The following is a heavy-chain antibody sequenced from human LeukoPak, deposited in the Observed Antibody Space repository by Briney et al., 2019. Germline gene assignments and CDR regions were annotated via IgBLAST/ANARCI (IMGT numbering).Heavy chain of an antibody. D-gene: IGHD2-2*01. CDR1: GGSFSGYY. CDR2: INHSGST. Sequence: SETLSLTCAVYGGSFSGYYWSWIRQPPGKGLEWIGEINHSGSTNYNPSLKSRVTISVDTSKNQFSLKLSSVTAADTAVYYCARRPMFVVVPAAIGGLDYWGQGTLVTVSS. J-gene: IGHJ4*02. V-gene: IGHV4-34*01. CDR3: ARRPMFVVVPAAIGGLDY.